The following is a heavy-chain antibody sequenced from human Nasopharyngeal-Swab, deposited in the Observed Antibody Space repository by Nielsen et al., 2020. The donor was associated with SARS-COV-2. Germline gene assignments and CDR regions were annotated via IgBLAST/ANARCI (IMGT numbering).Heavy chain of an antibody. Sequence: GESLKISCAASGFTFSSYGMHWVRQAPGKGLEWVAVISYDGSNKYYADSVKGRFTISRDNSKNTLYLQMNSLRAEDTAVYYCAREAAGTGSYPDYWGQGTLVTVSS. D-gene: IGHD6-13*01. J-gene: IGHJ4*02. CDR1: GFTFSSYG. CDR2: ISYDGSNK. V-gene: IGHV3-30*03. CDR3: AREAAGTGSYPDY.